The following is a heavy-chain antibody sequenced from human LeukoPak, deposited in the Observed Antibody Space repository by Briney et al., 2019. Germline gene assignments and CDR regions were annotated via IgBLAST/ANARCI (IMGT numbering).Heavy chain of an antibody. J-gene: IGHJ4*02. CDR1: GFTFTSYD. CDR3: ARWCCTNGVCYADY. Sequence: ASVKVSCRASGFTFTSYDINWVRQSTGQGLEWMGWMNPISGHTGYAQKFQGRVTMTRDTSISTAYMELSRLRSDDTAVYYCARWCCTNGVCYADYWGQGTLVTVSS. V-gene: IGHV1-8*01. CDR2: MNPISGHT. D-gene: IGHD2-8*01.